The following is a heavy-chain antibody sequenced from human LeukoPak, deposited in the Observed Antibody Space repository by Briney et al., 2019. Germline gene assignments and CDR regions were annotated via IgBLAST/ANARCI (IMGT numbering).Heavy chain of an antibody. Sequence: QPGGSLRLSCAVSGFTFSRYEMNWVRQAPGKGLEWVSFIGSSGGPIYYADSVKGRFTISRDNDKNSLYLQMDSLRAEDTAVYYCAELGITMIGGVWGKGTTVTISS. CDR3: AELGITMIGGV. D-gene: IGHD3-10*02. CDR2: IGSSGGPI. V-gene: IGHV3-48*03. J-gene: IGHJ6*04. CDR1: GFTFSRYE.